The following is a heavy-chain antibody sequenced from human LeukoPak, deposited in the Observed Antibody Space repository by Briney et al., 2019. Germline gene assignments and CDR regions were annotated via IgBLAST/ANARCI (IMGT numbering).Heavy chain of an antibody. CDR1: GYTFTTYA. J-gene: IGHJ4*02. CDR3: ARDETDLRVGY. D-gene: IGHD3-3*01. V-gene: IGHV7-4-1*02. CDR2: INTNTGNP. Sequence: ASVKVSCKASGYTFTTYAMNRVRQAPGQGLEWMGWINTNTGNPTYAQGFTGRFVFSLDTSVSTAYLQVSSLKAEDTAVYYCARDETDLRVGYWGQGTLVTVSS.